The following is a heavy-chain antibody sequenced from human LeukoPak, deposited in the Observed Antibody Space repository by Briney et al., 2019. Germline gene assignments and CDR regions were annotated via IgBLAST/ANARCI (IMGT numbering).Heavy chain of an antibody. D-gene: IGHD6-19*01. CDR2: ISSNGRRT. V-gene: IGHV3-64*01. CDR1: GFTFSSYS. CDR3: ARVDYGSGCDS. Sequence: GGSLRLSCAASGFTFSSYSMHWVRQAPGKGLEFVSDISSNGRRTYYANSVKGRFTISRDISKNTLYLQMGSLRAEDMAVYYCARVDYGSGCDSWGQGTLVTVSS. J-gene: IGHJ4*02.